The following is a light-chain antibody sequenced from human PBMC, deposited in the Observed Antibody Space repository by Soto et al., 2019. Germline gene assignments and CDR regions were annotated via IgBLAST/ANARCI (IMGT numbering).Light chain of an antibody. J-gene: IGKJ4*01. Sequence: IVVTQSPAALSLYTGERATLSYGASQSVSSYLAWYQQKPGQAPRLLIYDASNRATGIPARFSGSGSGTDFTLTISSLEPEDFAVYYCQQRSNWPPLTFGGGTKVDI. CDR3: QQRSNWPPLT. CDR2: DAS. CDR1: QSVSSY. V-gene: IGKV3-11*01.